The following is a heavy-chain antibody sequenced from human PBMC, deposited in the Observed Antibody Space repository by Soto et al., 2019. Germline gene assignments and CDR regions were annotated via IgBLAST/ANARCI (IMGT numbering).Heavy chain of an antibody. Sequence: PGGPMRLSCTASGFTFRDYAMSWVRQPPGKGLEWVSVISAGGSTYYADSVKGRFTVSRANSKNTLYLQMNSLRAEDTAVYYCANVPIWCSSTSCYTEGFDYWGQGTLVTVSS. V-gene: IGHV3-23*01. CDR1: GFTFRDYA. J-gene: IGHJ4*02. CDR2: ISAGGST. CDR3: ANVPIWCSSTSCYTEGFDY. D-gene: IGHD2-2*02.